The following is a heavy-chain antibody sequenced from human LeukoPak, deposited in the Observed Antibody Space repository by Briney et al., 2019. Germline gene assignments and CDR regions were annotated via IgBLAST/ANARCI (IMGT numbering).Heavy chain of an antibody. Sequence: SVKVSCKSSGDTFGSYAINWLRQAPGQGLEWMGRIIPMFATPNYAQSLQGRVTITTDESTSTAYMELSSLRSEDTAVYYCAREAREFYRPYFLYYYYMDVWGKGTTVTVSS. CDR1: GDTFGSYA. CDR3: AREAREFYRPYFLYYYYMDV. J-gene: IGHJ6*03. V-gene: IGHV1-69*05. CDR2: IIPMFATP. D-gene: IGHD1-26*01.